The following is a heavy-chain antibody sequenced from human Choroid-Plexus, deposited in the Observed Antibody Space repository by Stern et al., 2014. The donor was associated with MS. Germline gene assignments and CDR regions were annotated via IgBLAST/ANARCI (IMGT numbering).Heavy chain of an antibody. CDR1: GFTFGSCA. Sequence: MQLVESGGGVVQPGRPLRLSCVASGFTFGSCAMHWVRQAPGKGLEWVGGVSYDGSNKYYADSVKGRFTISRDNSQNTLYMQMSSLRPEDTAVYYCAKDRQYLTYFFDHWGQGSLVTVSS. D-gene: IGHD2/OR15-2a*01. V-gene: IGHV3-30*18. CDR3: AKDRQYLTYFFDH. J-gene: IGHJ5*02. CDR2: VSYDGSNK.